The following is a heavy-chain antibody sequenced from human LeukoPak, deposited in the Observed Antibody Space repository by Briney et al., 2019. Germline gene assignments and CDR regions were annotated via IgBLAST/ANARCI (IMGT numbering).Heavy chain of an antibody. V-gene: IGHV1-2*02. D-gene: IGHD3-3*01. CDR1: GYTFTGYY. CDR2: INPNSGGT. CDR3: ARDQWDVYYDFWSGPASGYYYGMDV. Sequence: ASVKVSCKASGYTFTGYYMHWVRQAPGQGLEWMGWINPNSGGTNYAQKFQGRVTMTRDTSISTAYMELSRLRSDDTAVYYCARDQWDVYYDFWSGPASGYYYGMDVWGQGTTVTVSS. J-gene: IGHJ6*02.